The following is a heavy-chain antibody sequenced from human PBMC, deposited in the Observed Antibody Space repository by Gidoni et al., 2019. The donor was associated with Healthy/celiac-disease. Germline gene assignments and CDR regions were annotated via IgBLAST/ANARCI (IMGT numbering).Heavy chain of an antibody. V-gene: IGHV3-48*02. D-gene: IGHD4-17*01. Sequence: EVQLVESGGGLVQPGGSLRLSCAASGFPFSSYSMNWVRQAPGKGLEWVSYISSSSSAIYYADSVKGRFTISRDNAKNSLYLQMNSLRDEDTAVYYCASEVGDYIHPKNWFDPWGQGTLVTVSS. CDR3: ASEVGDYIHPKNWFDP. CDR1: GFPFSSYS. CDR2: ISSSSSAI. J-gene: IGHJ5*02.